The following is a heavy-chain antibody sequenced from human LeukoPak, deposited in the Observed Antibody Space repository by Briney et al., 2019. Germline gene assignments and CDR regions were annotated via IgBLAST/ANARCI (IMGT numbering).Heavy chain of an antibody. D-gene: IGHD3-22*01. CDR1: GGTFSSYA. CDR3: ASTRSSGYYLFDY. V-gene: IGHV1-69*05. Sequence: SVKVSCKASGGTFSSYAISWVRQAPGQGLEWMGRIIPNFGTANYAQKFQGRVTITTDESTSTAYMELSSLRSEDTAVYYCASTRSSGYYLFDYWGQGTLVTVSS. CDR2: IIPNFGTA. J-gene: IGHJ4*02.